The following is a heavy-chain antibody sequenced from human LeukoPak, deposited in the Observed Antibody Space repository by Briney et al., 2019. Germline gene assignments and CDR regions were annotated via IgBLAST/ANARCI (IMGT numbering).Heavy chain of an antibody. J-gene: IGHJ4*02. D-gene: IGHD2-15*01. CDR1: GGSVSSGGYY. V-gene: IGHV3-53*01. CDR3: AREVVSSPSYFDS. Sequence: ETLSLTCTVSGGSVSSGGYYWSWIRQAPGKGLEWVSFFYRGDSTYYAESVRGRFTISRDNSKNTLYLLMNSLIPEDTAVYYCAREVVSSPSYFDSWGQGTLVTVSS. CDR2: FYRGDST.